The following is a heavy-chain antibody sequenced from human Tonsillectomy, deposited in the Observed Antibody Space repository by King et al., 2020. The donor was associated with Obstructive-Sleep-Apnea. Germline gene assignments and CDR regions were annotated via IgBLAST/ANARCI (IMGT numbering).Heavy chain of an antibody. CDR2: ISSKIGAT. V-gene: IGHV1-2*02. CDR1: GYTFTGYY. Sequence: QVQLVESGAEVKKPGASVKVSCKASGYTFTGYYIQWVRQAPGQGLEWMGWISSKIGATKYAQKFQDRVTMTRDTSISTAYKDLSRLRSDDTAIYYCARDLSAYDSTSPAYWGQGTLVTVSS. J-gene: IGHJ4*02. CDR3: ARDLSAYDSTSPAY. D-gene: IGHD3-10*01.